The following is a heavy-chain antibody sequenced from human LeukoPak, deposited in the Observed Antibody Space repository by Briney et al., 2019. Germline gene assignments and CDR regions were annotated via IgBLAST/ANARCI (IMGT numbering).Heavy chain of an antibody. Sequence: PGGSLRLSCAASGFTFSSSAMSWVRQAPGKGLEWVSAITSSGAITFYADSVRGRFTISRDNSKNTLSLQMNSLRADDTAVYYCAKRLESGADYYDHWGQGTLVTVSS. CDR1: GFTFSSSA. J-gene: IGHJ4*02. V-gene: IGHV3-23*01. CDR3: AKRLESGADYYDH. CDR2: ITSSGAIT. D-gene: IGHD3-10*01.